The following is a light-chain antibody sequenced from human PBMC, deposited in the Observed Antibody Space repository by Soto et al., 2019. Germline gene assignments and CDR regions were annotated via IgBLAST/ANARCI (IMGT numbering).Light chain of an antibody. CDR3: LQDYDFPYT. V-gene: IGKV1-6*01. CDR1: QDIRVD. J-gene: IGKJ2*01. Sequence: AIQMTQSPPSLSASVGDRVIITCRASQDIRVDVGWLQQRPGHAPNLLIYAASTLHPGGPSTFPGSGSGTDFTLTLNDLQPEDVAPYVCLQDYDFPYTFGQGTKLEI. CDR2: AAS.